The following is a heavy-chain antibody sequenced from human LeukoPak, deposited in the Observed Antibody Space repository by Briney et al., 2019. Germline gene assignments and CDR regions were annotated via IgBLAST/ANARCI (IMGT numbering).Heavy chain of an antibody. Sequence: PSETLSLTCTVSGGSISSYYWSWIRQPPGKGLEWIGYIYYSGTTKYNPSLKSRVTISVDMSKNQFSLKLSSVTAADTAVYYCARGRYSGSYDFDYWGQGTLVTVSS. V-gene: IGHV4-59*01. CDR3: ARGRYSGSYDFDY. CDR2: IYYSGTT. D-gene: IGHD1-26*01. CDR1: GGSISSYY. J-gene: IGHJ4*02.